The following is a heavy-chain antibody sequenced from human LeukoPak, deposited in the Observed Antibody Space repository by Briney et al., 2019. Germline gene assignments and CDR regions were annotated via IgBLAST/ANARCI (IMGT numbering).Heavy chain of an antibody. CDR1: GYTFTDYY. Sequence: GASVNVSCKTSGYTFTDYYIHWVRLAPGQGLEWMGWINTNSGDTNFAQKFQARVTMTRDTSNSTACMELSSLRSDDTAVYYCGRDRHLDYWGQGTLVTVSS. CDR2: INTNSGDT. J-gene: IGHJ4*02. CDR3: GRDRHLDY. V-gene: IGHV1-2*02.